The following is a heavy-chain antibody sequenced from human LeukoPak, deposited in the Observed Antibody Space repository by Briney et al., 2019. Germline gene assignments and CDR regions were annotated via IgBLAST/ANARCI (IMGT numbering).Heavy chain of an antibody. V-gene: IGHV3-21*01. CDR3: ARRVSPVYYYYGMDV. J-gene: IGHJ6*02. Sequence: GGSLRLSCAASGFTFSSYSMNWVRQAPGKGLEWVSSISSSSSYIYYADSVKGRFTISRDNAKNSLYLQMNSLRAEDTAVYYCARRVSPVYYYYGMDVWGQGTTVTVSS. CDR1: GFTFSSYS. D-gene: IGHD2-8*01. CDR2: ISSSSSYI.